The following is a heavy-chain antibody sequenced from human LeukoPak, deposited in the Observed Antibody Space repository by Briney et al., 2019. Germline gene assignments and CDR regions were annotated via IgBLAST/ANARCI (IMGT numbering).Heavy chain of an antibody. CDR1: GGTFSSYA. D-gene: IGHD2-15*01. CDR2: IIPIFGTA. J-gene: IGHJ4*02. V-gene: IGHV1-69*01. Sequence: ASVKVSCKASGGTFSSYAISWVRQAPGQGLEWMGGIIPIFGTANYAQKFQGRVTITADESTSTAYMELSSLRSEDTAVYYCAKKTDSDLAFDYWGQGTLVTVSS. CDR3: AKKTDSDLAFDY.